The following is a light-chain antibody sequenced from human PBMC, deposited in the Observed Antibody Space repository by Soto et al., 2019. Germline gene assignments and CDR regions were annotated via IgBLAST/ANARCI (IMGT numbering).Light chain of an antibody. J-gene: IGKJ2*01. CDR2: GAS. CDR1: QSVTSNY. CDR3: QQDGRT. Sequence: DIVLTQSPGTLSLSPGDRATLSCRSSQSVTSNYLAWYQQKPGQAPRLLIFGASNRATGIPDRFRGSGSGTDFTLTINRLEPEDFAVYYGQQDGRTFGQGTKLEI. V-gene: IGKV3-20*01.